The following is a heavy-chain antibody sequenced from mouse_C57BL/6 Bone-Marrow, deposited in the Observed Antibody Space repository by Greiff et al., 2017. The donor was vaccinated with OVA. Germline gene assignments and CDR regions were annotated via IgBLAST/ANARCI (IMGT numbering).Heavy chain of an antibody. CDR3: ARPSWDGAY. Sequence: EVKLMESGGDLVKPGGSLKLSCAASGFTFSSHGMSWVPQTPDKRLEWVATISSGGSYTYYPDSVKGRFTISRDNAKNTLYLQMSSLKSEDTAMYYCARPSWDGAYWGQGTLVTVSA. CDR1: GFTFSSHG. V-gene: IGHV5-6*01. D-gene: IGHD4-1*01. CDR2: ISSGGSYT. J-gene: IGHJ3*01.